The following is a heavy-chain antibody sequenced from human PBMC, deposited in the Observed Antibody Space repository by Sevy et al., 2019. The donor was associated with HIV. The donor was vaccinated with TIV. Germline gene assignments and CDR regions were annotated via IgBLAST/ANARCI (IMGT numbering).Heavy chain of an antibody. D-gene: IGHD3-16*01. CDR1: GFTLSSNH. CDR3: VRDNLGFDX. CDR2: IWYDGSNT. J-gene: IGHJ4*02. V-gene: IGHV3-33*01. Sequence: GGSLRLSCAASGFTLSSNHMHWVRQAPGKGLEWVAAIWYDGSNTYYADAVKGRFTISRDNSENTLHLQMNSLTAEDTAVYYCVRDNLGFDXXXQGTLVTVSS.